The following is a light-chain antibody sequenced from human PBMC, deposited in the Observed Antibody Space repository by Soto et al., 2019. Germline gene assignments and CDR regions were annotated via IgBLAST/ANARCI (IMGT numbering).Light chain of an antibody. J-gene: IGKJ5*01. CDR2: DAS. V-gene: IGKV3-11*01. CDR3: QQRSDAIT. CDR1: QSVSNNY. Sequence: EIVLTQSPGTLSLSPGGRATLSVRSSQSVSNNYLAWYQQKPGQAPRLLVYDASNRATDIPARFSGSGSGTDFTLTISSLEPEDFAVYYCQQRSDAITFGQGTRLEIK.